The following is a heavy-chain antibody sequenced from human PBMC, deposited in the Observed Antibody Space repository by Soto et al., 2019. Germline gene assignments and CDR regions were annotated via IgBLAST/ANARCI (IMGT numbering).Heavy chain of an antibody. V-gene: IGHV4-59*08. D-gene: IGHD6-19*01. J-gene: IGHJ4*02. Sequence: QVQLQASGPGLVRPSATLSLTCTVSSDSISSYYWIGIRQSPGKGLEWIGYTDYSGNTNYNPSLKSRVTTSGDTSKNQFSLTLSSMTAADTAVYYFARAVGDPLCYLDYCGQGTLVTVSS. CDR3: ARAVGDPLCYLDY. CDR2: TDYSGNT. CDR1: SDSISSYY.